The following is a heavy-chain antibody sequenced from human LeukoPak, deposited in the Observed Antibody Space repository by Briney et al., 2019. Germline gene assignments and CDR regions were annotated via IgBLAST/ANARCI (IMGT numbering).Heavy chain of an antibody. CDR2: IIPIFGTA. V-gene: IGHV1-69*13. J-gene: IGHJ5*02. CDR1: GGTFSSYA. D-gene: IGHD3-10*01. Sequence: GASVKVSCKASGGTFSSYAISWVRQAPGQGLEWMGGIIPIFGTANYAQKFQGRVTITADESTSTAYMELSSLRSEDTAVYYCARLITMVRGLEDWFDPWGQGSLVTVSS. CDR3: ARLITMVRGLEDWFDP.